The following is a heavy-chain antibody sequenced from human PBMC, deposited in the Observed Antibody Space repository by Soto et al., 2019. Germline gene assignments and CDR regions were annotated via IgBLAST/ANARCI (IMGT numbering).Heavy chain of an antibody. CDR1: GYNFTSYG. CDR2: ISAYNGNT. D-gene: IGHD3-22*01. J-gene: IGHJ4*02. Sequence: VASVKVSCKASGYNFTSYGISWVRQAPGQGLEWMGWISAYNGNTNYAQKLQGRVTMTTDTSTSTAYMELRSLRSDDTAVYYCARGPEGYYYDSSGYNDFDYWGQGTLVTFSS. V-gene: IGHV1-18*01. CDR3: ARGPEGYYYDSSGYNDFDY.